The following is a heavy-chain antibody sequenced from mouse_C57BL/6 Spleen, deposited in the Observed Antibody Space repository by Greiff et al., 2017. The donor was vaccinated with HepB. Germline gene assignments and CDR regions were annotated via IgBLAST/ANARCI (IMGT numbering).Heavy chain of an antibody. Sequence: QVQLQQPGAELVMPGASVKLSCKASGYTFTSYWMHWVKQRPGQGLEWIGEIDPSDSYTNYNQKFKGKSTLTVDKSSSPAYMQLSSLTSEDSAVYYCARGKDPDYWGQGTTLTVSS. V-gene: IGHV1-69*01. CDR1: GYTFTSYW. CDR2: IDPSDSYT. J-gene: IGHJ2*01. CDR3: ARGKDPDY.